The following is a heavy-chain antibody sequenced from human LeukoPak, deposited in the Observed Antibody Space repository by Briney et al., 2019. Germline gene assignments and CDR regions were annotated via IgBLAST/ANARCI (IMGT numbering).Heavy chain of an antibody. Sequence: GGSLRLSCAASGFTFSSYSMNWVRQAPGKGLEWLAYISPSGGNIFYADSVKGRFTISRDNAKNSVYLQMNNLTTVDSAPYYCASRRSGWPNDAFDIWGQGTMVTVSS. J-gene: IGHJ3*02. CDR2: ISPSGGNI. CDR1: GFTFSSYS. V-gene: IGHV3-48*01. D-gene: IGHD6-19*01. CDR3: ASRRSGWPNDAFDI.